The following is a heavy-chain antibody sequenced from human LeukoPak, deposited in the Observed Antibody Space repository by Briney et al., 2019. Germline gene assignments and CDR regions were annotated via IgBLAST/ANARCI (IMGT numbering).Heavy chain of an antibody. Sequence: GGSLRLSCAASGFTFSNYRMNWVRQAPGKGLEWVSSISSSGSYIYYGDSVKGRFTISRDNPRNSLYLQMNSLRAEDTAVYYCARDFGVSNYYAFDIWGQGTMVTVSS. D-gene: IGHD3-3*01. V-gene: IGHV3-21*01. CDR1: GFTFSNYR. CDR3: ARDFGVSNYYAFDI. CDR2: ISSSGSYI. J-gene: IGHJ3*02.